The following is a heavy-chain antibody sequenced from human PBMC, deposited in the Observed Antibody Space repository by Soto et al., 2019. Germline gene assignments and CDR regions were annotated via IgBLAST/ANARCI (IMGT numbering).Heavy chain of an antibody. CDR2: IYYSGST. J-gene: IGHJ4*02. V-gene: IGHV4-59*01. CDR3: ASALYSSGWYFDY. CDR1: GGSISSYY. Sequence: SETLSLTCTVSGGSISSYYWIWIRQPPGKGLEWIGYIYYSGSTNYNPSLKSRVTISVDTSKNQFSLKLSSVTAADTAVYYCASALYSSGWYFDYWGQGTLVTVSS. D-gene: IGHD6-19*01.